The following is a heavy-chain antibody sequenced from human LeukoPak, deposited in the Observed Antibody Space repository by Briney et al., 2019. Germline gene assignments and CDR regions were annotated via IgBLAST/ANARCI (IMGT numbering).Heavy chain of an antibody. CDR1: GGSISSSSYY. V-gene: IGHV4-39*01. J-gene: IGHJ6*02. CDR2: IYYSRST. CDR3: ARLEFSWDYYGMDV. Sequence: SETLSLTCTVSGGSISSSSYYWGWIRQPPGKGLEWIGSIYYSRSTYYNPSLKSRVTISVDTSKNQFSLKLSSVTAADTAVYYCARLEFSWDYYGMDVWGQGTTVTVSS. D-gene: IGHD2/OR15-2a*01.